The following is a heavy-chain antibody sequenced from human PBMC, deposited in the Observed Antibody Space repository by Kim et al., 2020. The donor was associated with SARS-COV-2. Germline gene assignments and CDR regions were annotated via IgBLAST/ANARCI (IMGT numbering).Heavy chain of an antibody. V-gene: IGHV3-11*01. CDR3: ARDNGYCTNGVCYKGRVNGMDV. CDR2: ISSSGSTI. CDR1: GFTFSDYY. Sequence: GGSLRLSCAASGFTFSDYYMSWIRQAPGKGLEWVSYISSSGSTIYYADSVKGRFTISRDNAKNSLYLQMNSLRAEDTAVYYCARDNGYCTNGVCYKGRVNGMDVWGQGTTVTVSS. J-gene: IGHJ6*02. D-gene: IGHD2-8*01.